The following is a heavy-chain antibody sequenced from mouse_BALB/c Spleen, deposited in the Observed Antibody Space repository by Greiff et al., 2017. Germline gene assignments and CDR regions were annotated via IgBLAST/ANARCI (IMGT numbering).Heavy chain of an antibody. CDR2: ISSGGST. Sequence: EVMLVESGGGLVKPGGSLKLSCAASGFTFSSYAMSWVRQTPEKRLEWVASISSGGSTYYPDSVKGRFTISRDNARNILYLQMSSLRSEDTAMYYCARGIYYDYGDAMDYWGQGTSVTVSS. D-gene: IGHD2-4*01. CDR1: GFTFSSYA. V-gene: IGHV5-6-5*01. J-gene: IGHJ4*01. CDR3: ARGIYYDYGDAMDY.